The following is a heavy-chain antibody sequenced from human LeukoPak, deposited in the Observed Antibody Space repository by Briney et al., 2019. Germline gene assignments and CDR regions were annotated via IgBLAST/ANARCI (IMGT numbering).Heavy chain of an antibody. D-gene: IGHD3-3*01. CDR3: ARDGDFWSGYYLGSFDY. CDR2: TYYRSKWYN. V-gene: IGHV6-1*01. CDR1: GDSVSSNSAA. J-gene: IGHJ4*02. Sequence: SQTLSLTCAISGDSVSSNSAAWNWIRQSPSRGLEWLGRTYYRSKWYNDYAVSVKSRITINPDTSKNQFSLHLNSVTPEDTAVYSCARDGDFWSGYYLGSFDYWGQGTLVTVSS.